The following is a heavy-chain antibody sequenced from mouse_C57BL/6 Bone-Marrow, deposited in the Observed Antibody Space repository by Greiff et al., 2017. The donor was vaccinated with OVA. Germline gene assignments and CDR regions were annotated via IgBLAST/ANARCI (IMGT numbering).Heavy chain of an antibody. D-gene: IGHD4-1*01. J-gene: IGHJ3*01. CDR3: ARDWDRFAY. CDR2: IDPSDSYT. CDR1: GYTFTSYW. V-gene: IGHV1-69*02. Sequence: VQLQQPGAELVKPGASVKMSCKASGYTFTSYWITWVKQRPGQGLEWIGVIDPSDSYTNYNQKFKGKATLTVDTSSSTAYMQLSSLTSEDSAVYYCARDWDRFAYWGQGTLVTVSA.